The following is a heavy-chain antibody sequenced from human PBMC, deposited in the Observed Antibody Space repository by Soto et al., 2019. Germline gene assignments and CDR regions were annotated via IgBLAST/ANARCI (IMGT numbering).Heavy chain of an antibody. J-gene: IGHJ4*02. CDR3: ARASGYCSGGTCFPFDY. V-gene: IGHV4-30-2*01. Sequence: SETLSLTCAVSGGSISSGTYSWNWLRQPPGKGLEWIGYIYHSGSILYNPSLKSRVTISLDRSKNQFSLSLSSVTAADTAVYYCARASGYCSGGTCFPFDYWGRGTLVTVSS. CDR1: GGSISSGTYS. CDR2: IYHSGSI. D-gene: IGHD2-15*01.